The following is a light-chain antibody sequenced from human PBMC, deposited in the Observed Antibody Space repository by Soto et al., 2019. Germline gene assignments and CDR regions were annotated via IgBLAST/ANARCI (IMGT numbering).Light chain of an antibody. CDR1: QSISSW. Sequence: DIQMTQSPSTLSASVGDRVTITCRASQSISSWLAWYQQKPGKAPKLLIYKASTLKSGVPSRFSGSGSGTDFTLTISSLQPEDFATYYCQQSYSTVTFGQGTKVDI. CDR3: QQSYSTVT. V-gene: IGKV1-5*03. J-gene: IGKJ1*01. CDR2: KAS.